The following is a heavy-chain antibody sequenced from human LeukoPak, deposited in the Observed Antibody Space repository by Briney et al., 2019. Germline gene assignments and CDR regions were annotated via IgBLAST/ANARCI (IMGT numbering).Heavy chain of an antibody. Sequence: GGSLRLSCAASGFTFSSYAMHWVRQAPGKGLEWVAVISYDGSNKYYADSVKGRFTISRDNSKNTLYLQMNSLRAEDTAVYYCARAAYDSSGYLTLRGQGTLVTVSS. V-gene: IGHV3-30-3*01. D-gene: IGHD3-22*01. CDR3: ARAAYDSSGYLTL. J-gene: IGHJ4*02. CDR1: GFTFSSYA. CDR2: ISYDGSNK.